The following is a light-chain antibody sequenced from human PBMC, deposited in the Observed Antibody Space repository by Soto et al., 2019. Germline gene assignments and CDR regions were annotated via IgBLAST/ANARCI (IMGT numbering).Light chain of an antibody. V-gene: IGKV1-5*03. CDR2: KAS. Sequence: DIQMTQFPSTLSASVGDRVTITCRASESISTWLAWYQQKAGKAPKLLIYKASSLEGGVPSRFSGSGSGTEFNITISSLQPDDFATYYCQQYNTYPLTFGGGTTVDIK. CDR1: ESISTW. J-gene: IGKJ4*01. CDR3: QQYNTYPLT.